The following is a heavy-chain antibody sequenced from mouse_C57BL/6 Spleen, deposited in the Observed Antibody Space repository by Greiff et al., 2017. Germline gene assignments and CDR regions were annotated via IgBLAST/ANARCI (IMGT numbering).Heavy chain of an antibody. CDR1: GYTFTSYW. V-gene: IGHV1-69*01. CDR3: ARHGRDYFDY. D-gene: IGHD6-1*01. J-gene: IGHJ2*01. Sequence: QVQLQQPGAELVMPGASVKLSCKASGYTFTSYWMHWVKQRPGQGLEWIGEIDPSDSYTNYNQKFKGKSTLTVDNSSSTAYRQLSSRTSEDSAVYYCARHGRDYFDYWGQGTTLTVSS. CDR2: IDPSDSYT.